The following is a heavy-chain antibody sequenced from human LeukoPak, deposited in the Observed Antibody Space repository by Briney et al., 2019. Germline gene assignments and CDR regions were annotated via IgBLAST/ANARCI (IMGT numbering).Heavy chain of an antibody. CDR1: GLTVSDNY. J-gene: IGHJ6*03. CDR2: IYSGGTA. D-gene: IGHD3-3*01. CDR3: ARDPDFWSGYYPYYYYYYYMDV. Sequence: GGSLRLSCAASGLTVSDNYMSWVRQAPGKGLEWVSVIYSGGTAYYADSVKGRFTISRDNAKNSLYLQMNSLRAEDTAVYYCARDPDFWSGYYPYYYYYYYMDVWGKGTTVTVSS. V-gene: IGHV3-53*01.